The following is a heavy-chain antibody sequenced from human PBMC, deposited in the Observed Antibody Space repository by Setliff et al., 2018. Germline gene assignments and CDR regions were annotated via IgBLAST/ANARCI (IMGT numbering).Heavy chain of an antibody. D-gene: IGHD3-22*01. J-gene: IGHJ4*02. CDR1: GGTFRTDG. Sequence: SVKVSCKASGGTFRTDGFNWVRQAPGQGLECMGRIIPVFATAKYAPKFQGRVTITADESTSTAYLELNSLRFEDTAVYYCARDTRDRYDRSGHYLSLDYWGQGTQVTVSS. CDR2: IIPVFATA. V-gene: IGHV1-69*13. CDR3: ARDTRDRYDRSGHYLSLDY.